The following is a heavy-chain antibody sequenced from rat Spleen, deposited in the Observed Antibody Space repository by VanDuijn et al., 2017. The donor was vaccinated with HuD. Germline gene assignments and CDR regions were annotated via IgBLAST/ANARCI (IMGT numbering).Heavy chain of an antibody. Sequence: EVRLVESGGGLVRPGRSLKLSCATSGFTFSDFYMAWVRQAPTKGLEWVASITKDGGSLFYRDSVKGRFTVSRDNEQNILYLQMDSLRSEDTATYYCSRGGATRFDYWGQGVMVTVSS. CDR2: ITKDGGSL. D-gene: IGHD1-11*01. CDR1: GFTFSDFY. J-gene: IGHJ2*01. V-gene: IGHV5-20*01. CDR3: SRGGATRFDY.